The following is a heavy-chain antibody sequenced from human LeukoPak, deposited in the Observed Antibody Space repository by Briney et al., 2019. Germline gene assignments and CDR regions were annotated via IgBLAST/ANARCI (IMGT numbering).Heavy chain of an antibody. Sequence: SETLSLTCTVSGGSISSYYWSWIRQPPGKGLEWIGYIYYSGSTNYNPSLKSRVTISVDTSKNQFSLKLYSVTAADTAVYYCARGSGWYFYWGQGTLVTVSS. J-gene: IGHJ4*02. CDR3: ARGSGWYFY. V-gene: IGHV4-59*01. CDR1: GGSISSYY. D-gene: IGHD6-19*01. CDR2: IYYSGST.